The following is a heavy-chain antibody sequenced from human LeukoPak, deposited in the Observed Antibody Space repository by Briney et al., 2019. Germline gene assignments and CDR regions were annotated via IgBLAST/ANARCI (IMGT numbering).Heavy chain of an antibody. CDR1: VYTFTSYD. CDR2: MNPSSGNT. CDR3: ARALSWTTESYYYMDV. J-gene: IGHJ6*03. D-gene: IGHD3/OR15-3a*01. V-gene: IGHV1-8*01. Sequence: GASVKVSCKASVYTFTSYDINWVRQATGQGLEWMGWMNPSSGNTGYAQKFQGRVIMTKNTSITTAYMDLSSLKSEDTAVYYCARALSWTTESYYYMDVWGKGTTVIVSS.